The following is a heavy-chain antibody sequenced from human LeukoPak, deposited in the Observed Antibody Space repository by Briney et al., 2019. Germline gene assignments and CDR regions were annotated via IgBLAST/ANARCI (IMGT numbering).Heavy chain of an antibody. CDR1: SLSSYW. CDR2: IYYSGST. D-gene: IGHD5-18*01. J-gene: IGHJ4*02. Sequence: SLSSYWMGWVRQAPGKGLEWIGSIYYSGSTYYNPSLKSRVTISVDTSKNQFSLKLSSVTAADTAVYYCACLSQLWLLDYWGQGTLVTASS. CDR3: ACLSQLWLLDY. V-gene: IGHV4-39*01.